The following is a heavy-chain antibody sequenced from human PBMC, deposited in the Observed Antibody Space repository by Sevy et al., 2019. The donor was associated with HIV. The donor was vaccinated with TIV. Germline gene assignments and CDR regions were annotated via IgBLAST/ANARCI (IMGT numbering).Heavy chain of an antibody. J-gene: IGHJ4*02. CDR2: IYNGGST. D-gene: IGHD6-19*01. CDR1: GASMRSSHY. CDR3: ARRHQWLGPSFDY. V-gene: IGHV4-39*01. Sequence: SETLSLTCTVSGASMRSSHYWGWIRQPPGKGLEWIGSIYNGGSTYYNPSLKTRLTISIDTAKNQFSLNLSSVTAADTAVYYCARRHQWLGPSFDYWGPGTLVTVSS.